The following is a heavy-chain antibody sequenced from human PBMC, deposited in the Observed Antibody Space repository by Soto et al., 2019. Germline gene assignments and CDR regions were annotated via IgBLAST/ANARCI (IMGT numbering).Heavy chain of an antibody. V-gene: IGHV4-31*03. CDR3: ARGSEAARRWAPHPFDI. CDR2: IYYSGST. J-gene: IGHJ3*02. CDR1: GGSISSGGYY. Sequence: QVQLQESGPGLVKPSQTLSLTCTVSGGSISSGGYYWSWIRQHPGKGLEWIGYIYYSGSTYYNPSLKSRVTITVDTSKNQFSLKLSSVTAADTAVDYCARGSEAARRWAPHPFDIWVQGTMVTVSS. D-gene: IGHD2-15*01.